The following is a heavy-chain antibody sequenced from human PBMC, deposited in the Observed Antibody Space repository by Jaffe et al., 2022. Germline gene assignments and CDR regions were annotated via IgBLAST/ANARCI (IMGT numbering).Heavy chain of an antibody. V-gene: IGHV1-2*02. J-gene: IGHJ3*02. CDR2: INPNSGGT. CDR1: GYTFTGYY. CDR3: ARDRGGSYALDAFDI. D-gene: IGHD1-26*01. Sequence: QVQLVQSGAEVKKPGASVKVSCKASGYTFTGYYMHWVRQAPGQGLEWMGWINPNSGGTNYAQKFQGRVTMTRDTSISTAYMELSRLRSDDTAVYYCARDRGGSYALDAFDIWGQGTMVTVSS.